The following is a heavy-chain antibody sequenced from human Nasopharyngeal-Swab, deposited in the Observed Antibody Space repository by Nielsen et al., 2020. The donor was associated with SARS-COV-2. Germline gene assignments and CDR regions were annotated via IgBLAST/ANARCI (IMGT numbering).Heavy chain of an antibody. CDR2: IIPILGIA. CDR1: AGSFSSYA. D-gene: IGHD3-16*02. Sequence: SVQVSCKASAGSFSSYAISWVRQAPGQGLEWMGGIIPILGIANYAQKFQGRVTITADKSTSTAYMELSSLRSEDTAVYYCASSDYVWGSYRYTGAYFDYWGQGTLVTVSS. J-gene: IGHJ4*02. V-gene: IGHV1-69*10. CDR3: ASSDYVWGSYRYTGAYFDY.